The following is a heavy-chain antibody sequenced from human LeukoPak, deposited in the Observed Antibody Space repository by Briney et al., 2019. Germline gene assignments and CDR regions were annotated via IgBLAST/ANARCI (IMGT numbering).Heavy chain of an antibody. Sequence: GGSLRLSCAASGFTFSSYAMHWARQAPGKGLEWVAVISYDGSNKHYADSAKSRFTISRDNSKKTLYLQMNSLRAEDTAVYYCARGIASSSVEMATILDYWGQGTLVTVSS. CDR1: GFTFSSYA. CDR3: ARGIASSSVEMATILDY. J-gene: IGHJ4*02. D-gene: IGHD5-24*01. V-gene: IGHV3-30-3*01. CDR2: ISYDGSNK.